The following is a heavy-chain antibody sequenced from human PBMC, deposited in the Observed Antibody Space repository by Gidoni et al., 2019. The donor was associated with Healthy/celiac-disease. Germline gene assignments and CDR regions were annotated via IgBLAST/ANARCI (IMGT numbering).Heavy chain of an antibody. CDR3: ARETGYYFDY. CDR1: GFTFSSYW. CDR2: IKQDGSEK. D-gene: IGHD3-9*01. V-gene: IGHV3-7*01. Sequence: EVQLVGYGGALVQPGGSLILSCAPSGFTFSSYWMSWVRQAPGKGLEWVANIKQDGSEKYYVDSVKGRFTISRDNAKNSLYLQMNSLRAEDTPVYYCARETGYYFDYWAREPWSPSPQ. J-gene: IGHJ4*02.